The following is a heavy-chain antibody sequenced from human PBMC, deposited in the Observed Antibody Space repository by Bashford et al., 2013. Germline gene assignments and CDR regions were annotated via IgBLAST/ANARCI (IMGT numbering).Heavy chain of an antibody. CDR3: AKDEEIVLLPAAPDS. J-gene: IGHJ4*02. CDR2: ISGGGGGTHNT. V-gene: IGHV3-23*01. CDR1: GFTFTNYV. D-gene: IGHD2-2*01. Sequence: GSLRLSCAASGFTFTNYVMSWVRQAPGKGLEWVSAISGGGGGTHNTYYADSVKGRFTISRDNSKSTLFLQMNSLRADDTAVYYCAKDEEIVLLPAAPDSWGQGTLVTVSS.